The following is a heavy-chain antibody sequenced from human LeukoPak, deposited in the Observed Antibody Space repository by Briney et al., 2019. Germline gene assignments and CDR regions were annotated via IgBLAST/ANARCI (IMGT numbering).Heavy chain of an antibody. CDR2: IIPIFGTA. V-gene: IGHV1-69*05. CDR1: GGTFSSYA. Sequence: SVKVSCKASGGTFSSYAISWVRQAPGQGLEWMGGIIPIFGTANCAQKFQGRVTITTDESTSTAYMELSSLRSEDTAVYYCAREYYDSSGYPKYYFDYWGQGTLVTVSS. CDR3: AREYYDSSGYPKYYFDY. J-gene: IGHJ4*02. D-gene: IGHD3-22*01.